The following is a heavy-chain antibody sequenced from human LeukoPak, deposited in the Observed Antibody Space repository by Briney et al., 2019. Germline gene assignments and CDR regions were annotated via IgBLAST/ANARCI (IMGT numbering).Heavy chain of an antibody. CDR2: IYYSGST. J-gene: IGHJ4*02. Sequence: PSETLSLTCSVSGGSITTYFWTWSRQRPGRGLEWIGYIYYSGSTNYNPSLKSRVTISVDTSKNQFSLKLSSVTAADTAVYYCARTSIYDYVWGSPSTGFDYWGQGTLVTVSS. V-gene: IGHV4-59*08. CDR3: ARTSIYDYVWGSPSTGFDY. D-gene: IGHD3-16*01. CDR1: GGSITTYF.